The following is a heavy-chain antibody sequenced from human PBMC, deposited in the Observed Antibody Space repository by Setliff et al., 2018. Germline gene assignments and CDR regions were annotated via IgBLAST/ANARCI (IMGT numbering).Heavy chain of an antibody. D-gene: IGHD6-19*01. CDR3: ASIPSSGWYYYYGMDV. CDR2: INHSGST. Sequence: SETLSLTCTVSGYSISSGYYWGWIRQPPGKGLEWIGEINHSGSTNYNPSLKSRVTISVDTSKNQFSLKLSSVTAADTAVYYCASIPSSGWYYYYGMDVWGQGTTVTVSS. J-gene: IGHJ6*02. CDR1: GYSISSGYY. V-gene: IGHV4-38-2*02.